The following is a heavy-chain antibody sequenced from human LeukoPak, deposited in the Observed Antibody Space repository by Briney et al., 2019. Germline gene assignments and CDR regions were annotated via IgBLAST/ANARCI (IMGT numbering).Heavy chain of an antibody. V-gene: IGHV4-30-4*01. CDR2: IYYSGST. J-gene: IGHJ4*02. CDR1: GGSISSGDYY. D-gene: IGHD3-22*01. CDR3: VRAATYYDSSGYFPFDY. Sequence: SETLSLTCTVSGGSISSGDYYWSWIRQPPGKGLEWIGYIYYSGSTYYNPSLKSRVTISVDTSKNQFSLKLSSVTAADTAVYYCVRAATYYDSSGYFPFDYWGQGTLVTVSS.